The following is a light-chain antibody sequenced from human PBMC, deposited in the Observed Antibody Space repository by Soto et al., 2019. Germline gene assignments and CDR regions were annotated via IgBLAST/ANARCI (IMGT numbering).Light chain of an antibody. J-gene: IGKJ5*01. CDR1: QSVSSY. Sequence: EIVLTQSPATLSLSPGEGATLSCRASQSVSSYLAWYQQKPGQAPRLLIYDASTRATGIPARFSGSGSGTDFTLTISSLEPEDFAVYYCQQRSNWPPITFGQGTRLEIK. CDR3: QQRSNWPPIT. V-gene: IGKV3-11*01. CDR2: DAS.